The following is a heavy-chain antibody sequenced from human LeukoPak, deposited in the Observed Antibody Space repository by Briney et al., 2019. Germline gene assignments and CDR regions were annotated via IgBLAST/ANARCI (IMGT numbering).Heavy chain of an antibody. CDR3: ARGVDYYGV. CDR2: INHSGGT. D-gene: IGHD3-10*01. V-gene: IGHV4-34*01. CDR1: GGSFSGYS. J-gene: IGHJ4*02. Sequence: MASETLSLTCAVYGGSFSGYSWNWIRQPPVKGLEWIGEINHSGGTNYNPSLKGRVTISVDTSKKQFSLKLSSVTAADTALYYCARGVDYYGVWGQGTLVAVSS.